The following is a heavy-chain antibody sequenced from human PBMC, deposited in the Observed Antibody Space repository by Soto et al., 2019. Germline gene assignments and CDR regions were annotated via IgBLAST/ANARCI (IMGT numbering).Heavy chain of an antibody. D-gene: IGHD6-19*01. CDR1: GYTFTGYY. J-gene: IGHJ6*02. Sequence: ASVKVACKASGYTFTGYYMHWVRQAPGEGLEWMGWINPNSGGTNYAQKFQGWVTMTKDTSISTAYMELSRLRSDDTAVYYCARGLRSGSSSGMDVCGQGTTVTVSS. CDR3: ARGLRSGSSSGMDV. CDR2: INPNSGGT. V-gene: IGHV1-2*04.